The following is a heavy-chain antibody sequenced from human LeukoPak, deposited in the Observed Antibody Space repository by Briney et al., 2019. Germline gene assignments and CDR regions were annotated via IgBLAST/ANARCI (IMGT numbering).Heavy chain of an antibody. D-gene: IGHD5/OR15-5a*01. Sequence: GGSLRLSCAASGFAFDSYVMSWVRQAPGKGLEWVSTISAGGGSTYYADSVKGRFTISRDNSRNTLYLQINSLRAEDTAVYYCAKSESTRHPLDYWGQGTLVTVSP. V-gene: IGHV3-23*01. CDR3: AKSESTRHPLDY. CDR1: GFAFDSYV. J-gene: IGHJ4*02. CDR2: ISAGGGST.